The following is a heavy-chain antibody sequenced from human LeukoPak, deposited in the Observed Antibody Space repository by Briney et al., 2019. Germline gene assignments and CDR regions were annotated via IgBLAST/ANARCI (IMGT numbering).Heavy chain of an antibody. Sequence: SETLSLTCAVSGGSNSSSNWWSWVRQPPGKGLEWIGEIYHSGSTNYNPSLKSRVTISVDKSKNQFSLKLSSVTAADTAVYYCAKLYGSGKIDVDYWGQGTLVTVSS. D-gene: IGHD3-10*01. CDR1: GGSNSSSNW. J-gene: IGHJ4*02. V-gene: IGHV4-4*02. CDR2: IYHSGST. CDR3: AKLYGSGKIDVDY.